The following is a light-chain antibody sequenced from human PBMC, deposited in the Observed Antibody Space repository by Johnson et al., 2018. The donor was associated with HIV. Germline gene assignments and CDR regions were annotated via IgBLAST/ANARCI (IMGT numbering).Light chain of an antibody. CDR2: KNN. CDR1: SSNIGNNY. CDR3: GTWDTSLSAGGV. Sequence: QSVLTQPPSVSAAPGQKVTISCSGSSSNIGNNYVSWYQQLPGTAPKLLIFKNNERPSGLPDRFSGSKSGTSATLGITGLQTGDEADDYGGTWDTSLSAGGVFGTGTKVTVL. V-gene: IGLV1-51*02. J-gene: IGLJ1*01.